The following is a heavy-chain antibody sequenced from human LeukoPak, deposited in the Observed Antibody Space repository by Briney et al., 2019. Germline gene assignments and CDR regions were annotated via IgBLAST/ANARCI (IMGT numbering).Heavy chain of an antibody. D-gene: IGHD3-3*01. J-gene: IGHJ4*02. V-gene: IGHV4-4*07. CDR1: GGSISSYY. Sequence: SETLSLTCTVSGGSISSYYWSWIRQPAGKGLEWIGRIYTSGSTNYNPSLKSRVTMTRDTSISTAYMELSRLRSDDTAVYYCARGERTITIFGVVIAGKDYWGQGTLVTVSS. CDR3: ARGERTITIFGVVIAGKDY. CDR2: IYTSGST.